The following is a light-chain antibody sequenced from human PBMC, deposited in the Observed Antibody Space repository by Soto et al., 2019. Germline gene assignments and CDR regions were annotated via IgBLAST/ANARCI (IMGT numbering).Light chain of an antibody. Sequence: EIVLTQSPGTLSLSPGERATLSCRASQSITTSFLAWYQQKPGQAPRLLIYRASTGVTGIPDRFSGSGSGTDFTLTISRLEPEDFAVYYCQQYGGSSPSYTFGQGTNVEIK. V-gene: IGKV3-20*01. CDR2: RAS. CDR1: QSITTSF. J-gene: IGKJ2*01. CDR3: QQYGGSSPSYT.